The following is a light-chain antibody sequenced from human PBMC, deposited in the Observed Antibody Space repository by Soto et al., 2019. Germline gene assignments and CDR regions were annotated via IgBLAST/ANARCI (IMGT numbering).Light chain of an antibody. CDR1: STDANDYNY. CDR3: SSYVGDNNEV. Sequence: QSVLTQPPSASGSPGQSVTISCTGASTDANDYNYVSWYQQYPGKAPKLIIYEVIRRPSGVPDRFSGSKTGNTASLTVSGLQAEDEANYYCSSYVGDNNEVFGGGTKVTVL. CDR2: EVI. J-gene: IGLJ2*01. V-gene: IGLV2-8*01.